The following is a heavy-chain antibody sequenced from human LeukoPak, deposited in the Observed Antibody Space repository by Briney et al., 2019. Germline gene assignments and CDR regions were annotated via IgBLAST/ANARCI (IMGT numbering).Heavy chain of an antibody. J-gene: IGHJ6*02. D-gene: IGHD3-10*01. CDR1: GFTVSSSY. CDR3: ARDRRGSGTFYTYGMDV. Sequence: GGSLRLSCAASGFTVSSSYMNWVRQVPGKGLEWLSYITTSSRTIDYADSVKGRFTVSRDNAKNSLYLQMNSLRAEDTAVYYCARDRRGSGTFYTYGMDVWGQGTTVIVSS. CDR2: ITTSSRTI. V-gene: IGHV3-48*04.